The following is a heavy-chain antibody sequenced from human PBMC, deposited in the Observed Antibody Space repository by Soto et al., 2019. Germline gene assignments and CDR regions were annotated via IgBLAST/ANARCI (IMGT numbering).Heavy chain of an antibody. J-gene: IGHJ3*01. Sequence: QVQLKESGPGLVKPADTLSLKCTVSGGSITPYYWSWIRQTPGGGLEWIGYVSYNGNTNYNPSLKSRGSISADTSKNECSLKLTSLTAADAAIYFCARQQYTVVTAFDVWGQGTMVAVSS. CDR1: GGSITPYY. CDR2: VSYNGNT. D-gene: IGHD2-15*01. V-gene: IGHV4-59*07. CDR3: ARQQYTVVTAFDV.